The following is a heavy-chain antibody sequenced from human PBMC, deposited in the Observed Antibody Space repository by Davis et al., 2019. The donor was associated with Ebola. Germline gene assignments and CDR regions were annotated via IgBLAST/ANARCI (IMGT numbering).Heavy chain of an antibody. D-gene: IGHD3-3*01. CDR3: ARAVFHEVLDY. V-gene: IGHV3-30-3*01. CDR2: ISHDGNTK. CDR1: GFSFSNYA. Sequence: PGGSLRLSCAASGFSFSNYAMHWVRQAPGKGLEWVAVISHDGNTKYYADSAKGRFTISRDNSENTLYLQMNSLTADDTAVYYCARAVFHEVLDYWGQGTPVTVSS. J-gene: IGHJ4*02.